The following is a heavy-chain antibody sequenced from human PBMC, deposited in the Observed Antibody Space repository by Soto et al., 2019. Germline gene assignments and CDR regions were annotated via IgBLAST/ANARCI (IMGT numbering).Heavy chain of an antibody. V-gene: IGHV1-18*04. J-gene: IGHJ4*02. CDR1: GYTFTSYG. CDR2: IRAYNGYT. D-gene: IGHD6-19*01. Sequence: QVQLVQSGAEVKKPGASLKVSCKASGYTFTSYGISWVRQATGQGLEWMGWIRAYNGYTNYAQKFQGRVTVTTDTSTSTAYMELRSLISDDTAVYYCARASDGYRSGWYVGYFDYWGQGTLVTVSS. CDR3: ARASDGYRSGWYVGYFDY.